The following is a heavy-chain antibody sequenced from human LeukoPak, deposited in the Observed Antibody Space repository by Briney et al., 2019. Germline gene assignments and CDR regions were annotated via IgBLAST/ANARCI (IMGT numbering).Heavy chain of an antibody. J-gene: IGHJ4*02. CDR3: AKVSWANYFDY. V-gene: IGHV3-23*01. Sequence: GGSLRLSCAASGFTFGSYAMSWVRQAPGKGLEWVSGISGSGGNTHYADSVRGRFTISRDNSKNTLYLQMNSLRAEDTAIYYCAKVSWANYFDYWGRGTLVTVSS. D-gene: IGHD6-13*01. CDR2: ISGSGGNT. CDR1: GFTFGSYA.